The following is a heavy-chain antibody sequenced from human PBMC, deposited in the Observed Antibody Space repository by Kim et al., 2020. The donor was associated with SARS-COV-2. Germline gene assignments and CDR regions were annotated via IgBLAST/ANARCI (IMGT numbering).Heavy chain of an antibody. Sequence: ASVKVSCKISEFPLSTVSMHWVRQTRGQGPEWLGGFDPEDDEIIYAQKFRGRVTMTEDTSTDTAYMELSMLRPEDTGIYYCTCYLVRTKEIYFGLDVWGQGTTVTVPP. CDR3: TCYLVRTKEIYFGLDV. CDR1: EFPLSTVS. J-gene: IGHJ6*01. D-gene: IGHD3-10*01. CDR2: FDPEDDEI. V-gene: IGHV1-24*01.